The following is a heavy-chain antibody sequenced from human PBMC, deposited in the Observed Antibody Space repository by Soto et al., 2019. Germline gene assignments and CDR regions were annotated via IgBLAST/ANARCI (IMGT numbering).Heavy chain of an antibody. J-gene: IGHJ6*02. CDR1: GDSISSGGYY. D-gene: IGHD1-1*01. CDR3: ARDLWVEPELYYYGMDV. Sequence: SETLSLTCTVSGDSISSGGYYWSWIRQHPGKGLEWIGHIFYSGTTYYNPSLKSRLTISVDTSKNHFSLRLTSVTAADTAVYYCARDLWVEPELYYYGMDVWGQGTTVTVSS. CDR2: IFYSGTT. V-gene: IGHV4-30-4*08.